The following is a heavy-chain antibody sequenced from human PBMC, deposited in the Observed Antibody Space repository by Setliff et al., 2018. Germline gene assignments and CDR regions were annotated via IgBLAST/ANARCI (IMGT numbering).Heavy chain of an antibody. CDR2: VYYSGYT. Sequence: SETLSLTCTVSGGSISSGSYYWGWIRQPPGKGMEWIGSVYYSGYTYYNPSLQSRVTISVDMSKNQFSLKLTSVTAADTAVYYCARVDFTMIQGVLGLWGQGTLVTVSS. CDR3: ARVDFTMIQGVLGL. J-gene: IGHJ1*01. V-gene: IGHV4-39*07. CDR1: GGSISSGSYY. D-gene: IGHD3-10*01.